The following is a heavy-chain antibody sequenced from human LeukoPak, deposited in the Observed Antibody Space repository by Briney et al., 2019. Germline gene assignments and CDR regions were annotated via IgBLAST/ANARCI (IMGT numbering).Heavy chain of an antibody. D-gene: IGHD6-19*01. CDR1: GYIFIGYY. J-gene: IGHJ4*02. CDR3: ARGSIIAVGTD. V-gene: IGHV1-8*03. CDR2: INPNSGNT. Sequence: ASVKVSCKASGYIFIGYYMHWVRQAPGQGLEWMGGINPNSGNTGYAQKFQGRVTITRNTSISTAYMELSSLRSEDTAVYYCARGSIIAVGTDWGQGTLVTVSS.